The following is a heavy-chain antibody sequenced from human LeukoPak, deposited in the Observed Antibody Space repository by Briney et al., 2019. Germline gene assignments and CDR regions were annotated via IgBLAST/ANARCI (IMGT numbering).Heavy chain of an antibody. J-gene: IGHJ4*02. CDR2: VYSGGST. CDR3: ARAHDGYTSFDY. CDR1: GFTVSSNY. Sequence: GGSLRLSCAASGFTVSSNYMSWVRQAPGKGLEWVSVVYSGGSTYYADSVKGRFTISRDISKNTLYLQMTSLRADDTAVYYCARAHDGYTSFDYWGQGTLVTVSS. V-gene: IGHV3-53*01. D-gene: IGHD5-24*01.